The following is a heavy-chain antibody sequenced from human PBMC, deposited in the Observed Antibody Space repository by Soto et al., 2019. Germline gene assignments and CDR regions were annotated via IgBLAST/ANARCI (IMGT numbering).Heavy chain of an antibody. CDR2: ISAYNGNT. D-gene: IGHD3-22*01. J-gene: IGHJ3*02. CDR3: ARDHLLHDYYDSSGYYIPPVAFDI. V-gene: IGHV1-18*01. CDR1: GYTFTSYG. Sequence: ASVKVSCKASGYTFTSYGSSWVRQAPGQGLEWMGWISAYNGNTNYAQKLQGRVTMTTDTSTSTAYMELRSLRSDDTAVYYCARDHLLHDYYDSSGYYIPPVAFDIWGQGTMVTVSS.